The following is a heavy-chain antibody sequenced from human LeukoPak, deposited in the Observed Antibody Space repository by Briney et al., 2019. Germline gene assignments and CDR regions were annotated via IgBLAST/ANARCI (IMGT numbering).Heavy chain of an antibody. J-gene: IGHJ6*02. Sequence: SQTLSLTCAISGDTVSSNTAAWYWIRQSPSRGLEWLGRTYYRSKWNNDYAVSVQNRITINPDTSKNQFSLQLKSATPEDTAVYYCTRQRSTSTDYYGMDVWGQGTTVTVSS. V-gene: IGHV6-1*01. D-gene: IGHD6-6*01. CDR2: TYYRSKWNN. CDR1: GDTVSSNTAA. CDR3: TRQRSTSTDYYGMDV.